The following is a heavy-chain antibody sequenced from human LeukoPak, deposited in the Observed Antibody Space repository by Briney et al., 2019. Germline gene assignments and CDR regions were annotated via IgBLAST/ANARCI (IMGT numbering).Heavy chain of an antibody. CDR3: ARDRTGSSSWYY. CDR1: GFTFSSYA. CDR2: ISSSSSYI. Sequence: PGGSLRLSCAASGFTFSSYAMSWVRQAPGKGLEWVSAISSSSSYIYYADSVKGRFTISRDNAKNSLYLQMNSLRAEDTAVYYCARDRTGSSSWYYWGQGTLVTVSS. J-gene: IGHJ4*02. D-gene: IGHD6-13*01. V-gene: IGHV3-21*01.